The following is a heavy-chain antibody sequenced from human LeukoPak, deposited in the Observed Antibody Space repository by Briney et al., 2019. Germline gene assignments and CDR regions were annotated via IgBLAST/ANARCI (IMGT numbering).Heavy chain of an antibody. CDR1: GFTFSSYA. J-gene: IGHJ4*02. Sequence: GGSLRLSCAASGFTFSSYAMHWVRQAPGKGLEWVSSISSSSSYIYYADSVKGRFTISRDNAKNSLYLQMNSLRAEDTAVYYCARDSYDWNYNIDYWGQGTLVTVSS. D-gene: IGHD1-7*01. CDR2: ISSSSSYI. V-gene: IGHV3-21*01. CDR3: ARDSYDWNYNIDY.